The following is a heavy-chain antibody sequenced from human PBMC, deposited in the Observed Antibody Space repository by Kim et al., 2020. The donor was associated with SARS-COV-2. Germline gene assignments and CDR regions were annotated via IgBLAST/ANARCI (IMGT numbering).Heavy chain of an antibody. CDR1: GDSVSGGSYY. J-gene: IGHJ4*02. CDR3: AIGFGWLTDY. V-gene: IGHV4-61*01. Sequence: SETLSLTCTVSGDSVSGGSYYWNWIRQPPGKGLEWIGYIYDTGSTNYNPSLNGRVTISGDKSKKQVSLKLKSVTAADTAVYYCAIGFGWLTDYWGQGTLVTVSS. CDR2: IYDTGST. D-gene: IGHD3-10*01.